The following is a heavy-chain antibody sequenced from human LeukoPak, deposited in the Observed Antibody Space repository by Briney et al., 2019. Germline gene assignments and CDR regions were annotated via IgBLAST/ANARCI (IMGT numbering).Heavy chain of an antibody. V-gene: IGHV3-7*01. CDR1: GFTVSSNY. J-gene: IGHJ3*02. CDR3: ARVKIGNDILTGPWDAFDI. CDR2: IKQDGSEK. Sequence: GGSLRLSCAASGFTVSSNYMSWVRQAPGKGLEWVANIKQDGSEKYYVDSVKGRFTISRDNAKNSLYLQMNSLRAEDTAVYYCARVKIGNDILTGPWDAFDIWGQGTMVTVSS. D-gene: IGHD3-9*01.